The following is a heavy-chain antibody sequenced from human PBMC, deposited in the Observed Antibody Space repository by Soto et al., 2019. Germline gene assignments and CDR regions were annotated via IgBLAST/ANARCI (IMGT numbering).Heavy chain of an antibody. CDR2: IYWDDDK. Sequence: QITLKESGPTLVKPTQTLTLTCTFSGFSLSTSGVGVGWIRQPPGKALEWLALIYWDDDKRYSPSLKSRLTIPKDTSKSQVVLTMTNMDPVDTATYYCAPKTPYSSSWHFDYWGQGTLVTVSS. D-gene: IGHD6-13*01. V-gene: IGHV2-5*02. CDR1: GFSLSTSGVG. J-gene: IGHJ4*02. CDR3: APKTPYSSSWHFDY.